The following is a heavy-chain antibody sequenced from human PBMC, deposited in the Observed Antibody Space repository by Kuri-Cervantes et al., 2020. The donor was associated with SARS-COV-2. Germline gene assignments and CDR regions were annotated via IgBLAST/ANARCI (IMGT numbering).Heavy chain of an antibody. CDR3: ARGVIVVVPAAIPEYFDY. V-gene: IGHV3-53*01. Sequence: GGSLRPSCAASGFTVSSNYMSWVRQAPGKGLECVSVIYNVGSTYYAESVKGRFTISRDNSKNTLYLQMNSLRAEDTAVYYCARGVIVVVPAAIPEYFDYWGQGTLVTVSS. D-gene: IGHD2-2*02. J-gene: IGHJ4*02. CDR2: IYNVGST. CDR1: GFTVSSNY.